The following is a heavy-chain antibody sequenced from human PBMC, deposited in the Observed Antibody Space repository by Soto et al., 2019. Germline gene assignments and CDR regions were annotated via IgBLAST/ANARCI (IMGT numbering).Heavy chain of an antibody. CDR2: IYYSGST. D-gene: IGHD1-26*01. CDR1: GGSISSYY. V-gene: IGHV4-59*08. J-gene: IGHJ5*02. Sequence: PSETLSLTCTVSGGSISSYYWSWIRQPPGKGLEWIGYIYYSGSTNYNPSLKSRVTISVGTSKNQFSLKLSSVTAADTAVYYCARHPRGSYYPNWFDPWGQGTLVTVS. CDR3: ARHPRGSYYPNWFDP.